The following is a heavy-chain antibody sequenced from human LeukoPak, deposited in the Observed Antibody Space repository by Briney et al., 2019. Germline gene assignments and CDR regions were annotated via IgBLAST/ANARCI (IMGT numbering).Heavy chain of an antibody. V-gene: IGHV3-30*03. CDR3: AGDFGWYFRY. J-gene: IGHJ4*02. CDR1: GFTFGTYS. CDR2: ISYDGNDK. Sequence: PGRSLRLSCAASGFTFGTYSMHWVRQAPGKGLDWVAVISYDGNDKYYADSVKGRFTISRDNSKNTLYLQMDSLRAEDTAVYYCAGDFGWYFRYWGQGTLVTVSS. D-gene: IGHD6-19*01.